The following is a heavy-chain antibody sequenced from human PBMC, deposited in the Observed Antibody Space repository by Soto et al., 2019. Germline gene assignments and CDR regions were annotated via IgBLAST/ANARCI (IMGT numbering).Heavy chain of an antibody. V-gene: IGHV1-3*01. J-gene: IGHJ3*02. CDR1: GYSFTGYA. D-gene: IGHD3-22*01. Sequence: GASVKVCCEASGYSFTGYAMHCGRQAPGQKQEWMGWINAGNGNTKYSQKFQSRVTITRDTSASTAYMELSSLRSEDTDVYYFAIDGNGYYDSSGYYWGPDAFDIWYHGTMVTVSS. CDR3: AIDGNGYYDSSGYYWGPDAFDI. CDR2: INAGNGNT.